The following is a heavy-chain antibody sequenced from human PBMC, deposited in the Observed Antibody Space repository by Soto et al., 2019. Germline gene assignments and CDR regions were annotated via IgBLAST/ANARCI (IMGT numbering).Heavy chain of an antibody. V-gene: IGHV3-48*02. CDR3: ARESSGSYNAFDI. CDR1: GFTFSSYS. Sequence: GGSLRLSCAASGFTFSSYSMNWVRQAPGKGLEWVSYISSSSTIYYADSVKGRFTISRDNAKNSLYLQMNSLRDEDTAVYYCARESSGSYNAFDIWGQGTMVTV. J-gene: IGHJ3*02. CDR2: ISSSSTI. D-gene: IGHD1-26*01.